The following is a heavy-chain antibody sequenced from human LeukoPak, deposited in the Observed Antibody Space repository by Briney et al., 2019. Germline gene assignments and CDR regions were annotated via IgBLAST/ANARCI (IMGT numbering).Heavy chain of an antibody. Sequence: GGSLRLSCAASGFTFRNYGMHWVRQAPGKGLHWVAFIRNDGTDKYYTDAVKGRFTISRDNSKNTLYLQMNSRGTEDTAVYYCAKAEEGYCSGGSCYSLNYWGQGALVTVSS. D-gene: IGHD2-15*01. CDR3: AKAEEGYCSGGSCYSLNY. V-gene: IGHV3-30*02. J-gene: IGHJ4*02. CDR2: IRNDGTDK. CDR1: GFTFRNYG.